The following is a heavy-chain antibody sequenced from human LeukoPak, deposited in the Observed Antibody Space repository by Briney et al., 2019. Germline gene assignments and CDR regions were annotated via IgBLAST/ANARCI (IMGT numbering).Heavy chain of an antibody. V-gene: IGHV4-34*01. D-gene: IGHD2-2*02. CDR1: GGSFSGYY. J-gene: IGHJ5*02. CDR3: ARQHVVPAAIPPGPKTKNIGA. Sequence: SETLSLTCAVYGGSFSGYYWSWIRQPPGKGLEWIGEINHSGSTNYNPSLKSRVTISVDTSKNQFSLKLSSVTAADTAVYYCARQHVVPAAIPPGPKTKNIGAWGQGTLVTVSS. CDR2: INHSGST.